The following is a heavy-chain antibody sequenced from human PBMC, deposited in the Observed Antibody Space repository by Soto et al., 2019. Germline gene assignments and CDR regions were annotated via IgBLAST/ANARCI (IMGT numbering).Heavy chain of an antibody. CDR2: IYYSGST. J-gene: IGHJ3*02. CDR1: GGSISSYY. CDR3: ARGSITIFGVVIPDAFDI. Sequence: SETLSLTCTVSGGSISSYYWSWIRQPPGNGLEWIGYIYYSGSTNYNPSLKSRVTISVDTSKNQFSLKLSSVTAADTAVYYCARGSITIFGVVIPDAFDIWGQGTMVTVSS. D-gene: IGHD3-3*01. V-gene: IGHV4-59*01.